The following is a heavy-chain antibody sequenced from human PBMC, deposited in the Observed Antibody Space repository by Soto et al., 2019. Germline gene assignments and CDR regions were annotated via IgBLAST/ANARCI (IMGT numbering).Heavy chain of an antibody. Sequence: QVQLQQWGAGLLKPSETLSLTCAVYGGSFSGYYWSWIRQPPGKGLEWFGEINHSASTNYTPSLKSLVTISVDTSKNQVSLKLSSVTAADTAVYYCARTMLVVVPAAGNYYYYGMDVWGQGTTVTVSS. J-gene: IGHJ6*02. D-gene: IGHD2-2*01. CDR2: INHSAST. V-gene: IGHV4-34*01. CDR3: ARTMLVVVPAAGNYYYYGMDV. CDR1: GGSFSGYY.